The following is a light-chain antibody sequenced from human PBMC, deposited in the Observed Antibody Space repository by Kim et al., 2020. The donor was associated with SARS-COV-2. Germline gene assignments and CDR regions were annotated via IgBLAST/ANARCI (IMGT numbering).Light chain of an antibody. CDR2: GKN. Sequence: SSELTQDPAVSVALGQTVRITCQGDSLRSYYATWYQQKPGQAPILVISGKNNRPSGIPDRFSGSSSGNTASLTITGTQAGDEGDYYGNSRDSNDNVVFGG. CDR3: NSRDSNDNVV. V-gene: IGLV3-19*01. J-gene: IGLJ2*01. CDR1: SLRSYY.